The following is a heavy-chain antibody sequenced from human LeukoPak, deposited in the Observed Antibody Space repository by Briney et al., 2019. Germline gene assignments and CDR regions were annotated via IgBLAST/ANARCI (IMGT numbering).Heavy chain of an antibody. CDR1: GFTFSSHW. CDR3: AKAEDYDSSGWSDY. Sequence: GGSLRLSCAASGFTFSSHWMYWVRQGPGKGLVWVSRINSDGSSTSYADSVKGRFTISRDNAKNSLYLQMNSLRAEDTALYYCAKAEDYDSSGWSDYWGQGTLVTVSS. CDR2: INSDGSST. J-gene: IGHJ4*02. V-gene: IGHV3-74*01. D-gene: IGHD3-22*01.